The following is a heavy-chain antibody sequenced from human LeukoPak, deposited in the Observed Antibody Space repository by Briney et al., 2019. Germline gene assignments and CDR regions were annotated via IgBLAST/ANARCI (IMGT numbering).Heavy chain of an antibody. CDR2: ISSNGGST. CDR1: GFTLRSYA. CDR3: VKSDNIVGATYFDY. D-gene: IGHD1-26*01. V-gene: IGHV3-64D*09. J-gene: IGHJ4*02. Sequence: GGSLRLACSASGFTLRSYALHWVRQAPGKGLEYVSSISSNGGSTYYADSVKGRFTISRDNSKNTLYLHMSSLRAEDTAVYYCVKSDNIVGATYFDYWGQGTLVTVSS.